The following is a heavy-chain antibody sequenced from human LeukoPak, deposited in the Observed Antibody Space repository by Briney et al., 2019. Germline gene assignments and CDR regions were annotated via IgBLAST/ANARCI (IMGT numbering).Heavy chain of an antibody. V-gene: IGHV4-31*03. D-gene: IGHD3-9*01. CDR1: GGSISSGNSY. CDR2: IYYTGST. Sequence: SETLSLTCSVSGGSISSGNSYWTWIRQRPGKGLEWIGYIYYTGSTYYNPSLKSRLTISVDTSKNQFSLKLSSMTAADTAVYYCARAVGYDILTGYNRGWLFDLWGRGTLVTVSS. J-gene: IGHJ2*01. CDR3: ARAVGYDILTGYNRGWLFDL.